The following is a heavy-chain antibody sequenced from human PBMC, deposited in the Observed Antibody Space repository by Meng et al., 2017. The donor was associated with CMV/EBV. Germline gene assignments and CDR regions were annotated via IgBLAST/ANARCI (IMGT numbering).Heavy chain of an antibody. J-gene: IGHJ5*02. CDR2: INPNSGDT. CDR1: EDTFTDYY. D-gene: IGHD4-17*01. V-gene: IGHV1-2*02. Sequence: QVQLLQSGAELRQPGASVKASCKASEDTFTDYYMHWVRQAPGQGLEWMGCINPNSGDTNYAQKFQGRVTMTRDTSISTAYMELSRLRSDDTAVYYCTRDAHLTTVTPNWFDPWGQGTLVTVSS. CDR3: TRDAHLTTVTPNWFDP.